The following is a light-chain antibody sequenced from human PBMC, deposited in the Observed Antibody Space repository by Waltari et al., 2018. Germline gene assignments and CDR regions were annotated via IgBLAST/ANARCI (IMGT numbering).Light chain of an antibody. CDR3: MSYTTTITWV. J-gene: IGLJ3*02. CDR1: SGDIGAYHY. Sequence: QSALTQPASVSASPGQSITISCTGTSGDIGAYHYVSWYQQHPGNAPKLMLDDVSHRPAAVSNRFSGSKAGTTDSLTIAGLQAEDEAYYYCMSYTTTITWVFGGGTKLTVL. CDR2: DVS. V-gene: IGLV2-14*03.